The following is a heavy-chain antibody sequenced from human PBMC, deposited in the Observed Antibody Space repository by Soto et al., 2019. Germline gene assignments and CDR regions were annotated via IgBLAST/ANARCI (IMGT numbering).Heavy chain of an antibody. V-gene: IGHV3-64*01. CDR2: ISSNGGST. J-gene: IGHJ4*02. D-gene: IGHD2-15*01. Sequence: EVQLVESGGGLVQPGGSLRLSCAASGFTFSSYAMHWVRQAPGKGLEYVSAISSNGGSTYYANSVKGRFTISRDNSKNTLYLQMGSLRAEDMAVYYCARANIKGCSCCPDFDYWGQGTLVTVSS. CDR1: GFTFSSYA. CDR3: ARANIKGCSCCPDFDY.